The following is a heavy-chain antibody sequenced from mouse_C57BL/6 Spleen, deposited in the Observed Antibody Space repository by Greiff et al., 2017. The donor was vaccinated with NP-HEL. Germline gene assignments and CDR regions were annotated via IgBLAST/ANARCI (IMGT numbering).Heavy chain of an antibody. CDR3: ASNYGSTPAWFAY. D-gene: IGHD1-1*01. Sequence: VKLVESGPGLVQPSQSLSITCTVSGFSLTSYGVHWVRQSPGKGLEWLGVIWSGGSTDYNAAFISRLSISKDNSKSQVFFKMNSLQADDTAIYYCASNYGSTPAWFAYWGQGTLVTVSA. V-gene: IGHV2-2*01. J-gene: IGHJ3*01. CDR1: GFSLTSYG. CDR2: IWSGGST.